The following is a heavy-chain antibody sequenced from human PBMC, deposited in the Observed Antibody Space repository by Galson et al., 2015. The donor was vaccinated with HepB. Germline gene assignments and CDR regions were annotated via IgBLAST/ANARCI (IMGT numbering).Heavy chain of an antibody. CDR3: AKTYNSDWYEFDY. CDR1: GFTFSNYA. D-gene: IGHD6-19*01. Sequence: SLRLSCAASGFTFSNYAMNWVRQAPXXGLXXXSAISGSGGGTYYADSVKGRFTISRDNSKNTLRLQMNSLRAEDTAIYYCAKTYNSDWYEFDYWGQGTLVTVSS. V-gene: IGHV3-23*01. J-gene: IGHJ4*02. CDR2: ISGSGGGT.